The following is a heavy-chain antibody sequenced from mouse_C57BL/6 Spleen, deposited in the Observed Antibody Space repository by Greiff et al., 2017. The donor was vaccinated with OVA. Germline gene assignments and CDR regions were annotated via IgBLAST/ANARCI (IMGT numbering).Heavy chain of an antibody. CDR3: TRGGVYYGNYDYFDY. J-gene: IGHJ2*01. D-gene: IGHD2-1*01. CDR1: GYTFTDYE. CDR2: IDPETGGT. V-gene: IGHV1-15*01. Sequence: QVQLQQSGAELVRPGASVTLSCKASGYTFTDYEMHWVKQTPVHGLEWIGAIDPETGGTAYNQKFKGKAILNADKSSSTAYMELRSLTSEYSAVYYCTRGGVYYGNYDYFDYWGQGTTLTVAS.